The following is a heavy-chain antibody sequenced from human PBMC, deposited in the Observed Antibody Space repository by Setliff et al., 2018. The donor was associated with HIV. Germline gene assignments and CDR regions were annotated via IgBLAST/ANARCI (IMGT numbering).Heavy chain of an antibody. CDR2: VIPIFGTA. J-gene: IGHJ6*03. CDR3: ARGDMAAADPYYYYYYMDV. D-gene: IGHD6-13*01. CDR1: GGTFSSYA. Sequence: VKVSCKASGGTFSSYALSWVRQAPGQGLEWMGGVIPIFGTANYAQKFRGRVTITADESTRTAYMELSSLRSEDTAVYYCARGDMAAADPYYYYYYMDVWGKGTPVTVSS. V-gene: IGHV1-69*01.